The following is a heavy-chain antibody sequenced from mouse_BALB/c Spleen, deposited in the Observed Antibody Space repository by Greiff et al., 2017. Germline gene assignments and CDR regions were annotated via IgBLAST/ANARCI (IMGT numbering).Heavy chain of an antibody. CDR1: GYAIRSHW. V-gene: IGHV1-80*01. Sequence: QVPLPQSGAEPVRPGSSVEISCKASGYAIRSHWMNWVKQRPGQGLEWIGQIYPGDGDTNYNGKFKGKATLTADKSSSTAYMQLSSLTSEDSAVYFCASRTYYFDYWGQGTTLTVSS. J-gene: IGHJ2*01. CDR2: IYPGDGDT. CDR3: ASRTYYFDY.